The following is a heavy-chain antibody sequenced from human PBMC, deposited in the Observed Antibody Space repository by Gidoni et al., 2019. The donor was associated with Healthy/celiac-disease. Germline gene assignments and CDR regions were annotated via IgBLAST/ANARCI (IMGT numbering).Heavy chain of an antibody. CDR1: GFTVSSNY. D-gene: IGHD4-17*01. V-gene: IGHV3-66*01. CDR3: ARDWDYGDYSLAHSTGDY. Sequence: SCAASGFTVSSNYMSWVRQAPGKGLEWVSVIYSGGSTYYADSVKGRFTISRDNSKNTLYLQMNSLRAEDTAVYYCARDWDYGDYSLAHSTGDYWGQGTLVTVSS. CDR2: IYSGGST. J-gene: IGHJ4*02.